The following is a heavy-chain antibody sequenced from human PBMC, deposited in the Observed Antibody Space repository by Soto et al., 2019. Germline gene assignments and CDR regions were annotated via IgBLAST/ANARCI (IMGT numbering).Heavy chain of an antibody. J-gene: IGHJ5*02. V-gene: IGHV1-3*01. CDR2: ISPGSGNR. Sequence: ASVKVSCKASGYTFTSHILHWVRQAPGQRFEWMGWISPGSGNRKYSENFQGRLTITRDTAASTAYLELSSLRYEDTAVYYCARVTRSGNDYSNPNCFDPWGQGTLVTVSS. D-gene: IGHD4-4*01. CDR3: ARVTRSGNDYSNPNCFDP. CDR1: GYTFTSHI.